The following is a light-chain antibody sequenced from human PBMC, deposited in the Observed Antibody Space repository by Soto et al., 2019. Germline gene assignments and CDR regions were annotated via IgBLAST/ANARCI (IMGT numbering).Light chain of an antibody. Sequence: DIQMTHSPSSVSASVGDRITITCRASQDISRWLAWYQQKPGRAPNLLIYTASTLESGVPSRFSGSGSGTDFTLTISNLQPEDFATYYCQQVDSFPLTFGGGTKVEIK. J-gene: IGKJ4*01. V-gene: IGKV1D-12*01. CDR1: QDISRW. CDR2: TAS. CDR3: QQVDSFPLT.